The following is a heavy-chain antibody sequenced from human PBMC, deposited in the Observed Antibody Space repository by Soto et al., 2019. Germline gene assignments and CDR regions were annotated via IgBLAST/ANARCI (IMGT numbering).Heavy chain of an antibody. Sequence: SETLSLTSTVSGGSISSYYWTWIRQPPGKGLEWIGFIYNSGSTHYNPSLRSRVTISVDTSKNQFSLKLRSVTAADTAVYYCASMGYHYGSGSYPLDYWGQGTLVTVS. D-gene: IGHD3-10*01. CDR2: IYNSGST. V-gene: IGHV4-59*08. CDR3: ASMGYHYGSGSYPLDY. CDR1: GGSISSYY. J-gene: IGHJ4*02.